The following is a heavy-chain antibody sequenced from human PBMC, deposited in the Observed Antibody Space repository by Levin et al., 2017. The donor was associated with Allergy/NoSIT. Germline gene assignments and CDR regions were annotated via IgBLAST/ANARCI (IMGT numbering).Heavy chain of an antibody. J-gene: IGHJ2*01. CDR2: IYYSGST. D-gene: IGHD3-3*01. V-gene: IGHV4-61*01. Sequence: SETLSLTCTVSGGSVSSGSYYWSWIRQPPGKGLEWIGYIYYSGSTNYNPSLKSRVTISVDTSKNQFSLKLSSVTAADTAVYYCARGRTIFGVVTTYWYFDLWGRGTLVTVSS. CDR1: GGSVSSGSYY. CDR3: ARGRTIFGVVTTYWYFDL.